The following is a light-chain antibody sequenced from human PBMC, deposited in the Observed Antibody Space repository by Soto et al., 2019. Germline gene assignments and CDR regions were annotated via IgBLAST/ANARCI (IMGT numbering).Light chain of an antibody. CDR1: QSVSSSY. CDR3: QKYGSSQIT. CDR2: GAY. Sequence: IVLTQYPGTLSLSPGDRATLSCRASQSVSSSYLAWYQQKPGQDNRLLIYGAYTRATGIPDRFSGDGSVTHFTLTISRMEAEDFVMYYCQKYGSSQITGGKGKRREIK. J-gene: IGKJ5*01. V-gene: IGKV3-20*01.